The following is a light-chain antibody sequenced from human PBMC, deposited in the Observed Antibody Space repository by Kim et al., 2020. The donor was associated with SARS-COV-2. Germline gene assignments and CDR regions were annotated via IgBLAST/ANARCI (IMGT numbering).Light chain of an antibody. V-gene: IGKV3-11*01. CDR2: DSS. Sequence: EIVLTQSPATLSLSPGERAILSCRASQSVSNYLAWYQQKRGQAPRLLIYDSSNRATGIPARFSGSGFGTDFTLTISSLEPEDFAVYYCQHRYNGQNTFGRGTKGDIK. CDR1: QSVSNY. J-gene: IGKJ4*01. CDR3: QHRYNGQNT.